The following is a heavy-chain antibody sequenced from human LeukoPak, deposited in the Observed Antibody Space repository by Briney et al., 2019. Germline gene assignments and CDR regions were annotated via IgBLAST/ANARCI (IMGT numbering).Heavy chain of an antibody. J-gene: IGHJ4*02. CDR2: MNPSSGNT. CDR3: AALTYYYSSGSFGH. D-gene: IGHD3-10*01. V-gene: IGHV1-8*01. CDR1: GYSFTSYD. Sequence: ASVIVSCKASGYSFTSYDINWVRQATGQGPERIGWMNPSSGNTCYAQRFQGRVTMTRDTSTSTAYLELSSLTSDDTAVYYCAALTYYYSSGSFGHWGQGTLVTVSS.